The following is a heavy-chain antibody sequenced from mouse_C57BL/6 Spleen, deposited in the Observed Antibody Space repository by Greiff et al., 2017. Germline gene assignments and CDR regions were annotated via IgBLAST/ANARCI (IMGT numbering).Heavy chain of an antibody. D-gene: IGHD2-4*01. CDR1: GYTFTSYW. V-gene: IGHV1-69*01. J-gene: IGHJ4*01. CDR3: ARSYYDYDGEYYYAMDY. Sequence: QVQLQQSGAELVMPGASVKLSCKASGYTFTSYWMHWVKQRPGQGLEWIGEIDPSDSYTNYNQKFKGKSTLTVDKSSSTAYMQLSSLTSEDSAVYYCARSYYDYDGEYYYAMDYGGQGTSVTVSS. CDR2: IDPSDSYT.